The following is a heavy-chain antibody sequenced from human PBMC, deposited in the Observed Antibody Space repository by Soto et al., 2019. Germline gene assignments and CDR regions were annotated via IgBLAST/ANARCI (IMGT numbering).Heavy chain of an antibody. Sequence: GGSLRLSCAASGFTFSSYGMHRVRQAPGKGLEWVAVISYDGSNKYYADSVKGRFTISRDNSKNTLYLQMNSLRAEDTAVYYCAKDFGGGSYYLLVYGMDVWGQGTTVTVSS. CDR1: GFTFSSYG. CDR3: AKDFGGGSYYLLVYGMDV. J-gene: IGHJ6*02. CDR2: ISYDGSNK. V-gene: IGHV3-30*18. D-gene: IGHD1-26*01.